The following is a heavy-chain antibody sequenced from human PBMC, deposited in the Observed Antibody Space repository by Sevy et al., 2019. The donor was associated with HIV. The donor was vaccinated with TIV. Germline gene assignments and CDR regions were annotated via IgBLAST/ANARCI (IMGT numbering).Heavy chain of an antibody. CDR2: IYHSGST. V-gene: IGHV4-38-2*01. CDR1: GYSISSGYY. J-gene: IGHJ3*02. CDR3: ARGDGPRAFDI. D-gene: IGHD3-10*01. Sequence: GSLRLSCAVSGYSISSGYYWGWIRQPPGKGLEGIGSIYHSGSTYYNPSLKSRVTISVDTSKNQFSLKLSSVTAADTAVYYCARGDGPRAFDIWGQGTMVTVSS.